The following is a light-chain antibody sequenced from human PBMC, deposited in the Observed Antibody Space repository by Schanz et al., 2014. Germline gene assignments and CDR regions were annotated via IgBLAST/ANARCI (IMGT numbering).Light chain of an antibody. Sequence: QSALTQPRSVSGSPGQSVTIPCTGTSSDVGGYNYVSWYQLHPGKAPKLMIYDVSKRPSGVPDRFSGSKSGNTASLTISGLQAEDEADYYCCSYAGTYTWVFGGGTKLTVL. CDR1: SSDVGGYNY. CDR2: DVS. J-gene: IGLJ3*02. V-gene: IGLV2-11*01. CDR3: CSYAGTYTWV.